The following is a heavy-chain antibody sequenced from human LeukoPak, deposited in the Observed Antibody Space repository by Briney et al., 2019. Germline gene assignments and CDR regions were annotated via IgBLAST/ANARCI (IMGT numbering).Heavy chain of an antibody. Sequence: SVKVSCKASGGTFSSNTISWVRQAPGQGLEWMGGIIPIFGTANYAQKFQGRVTITADKSTSTAYMELSSLRSEDTAVYYCASVVVTATLNWYFDLWGRGTLVTVSS. D-gene: IGHD2-21*02. J-gene: IGHJ2*01. CDR3: ASVVVTATLNWYFDL. V-gene: IGHV1-69*06. CDR1: GGTFSSNT. CDR2: IIPIFGTA.